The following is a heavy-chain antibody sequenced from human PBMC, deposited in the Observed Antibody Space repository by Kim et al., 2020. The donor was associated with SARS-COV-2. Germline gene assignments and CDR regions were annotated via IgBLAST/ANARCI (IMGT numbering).Heavy chain of an antibody. CDR1: GFTFSDYY. V-gene: IGHV3-11*01. D-gene: IGHD3-9*01. CDR3: ARFGAGYDILTGYFNYWYFEL. Sequence: GGSLRLSCAASGFTFSDYYMSWIRQAPGKGLEWVSYISSSGSTIYYADSVKGRFTISRDNAKNSLYLQMNSLRAEDTAVYYCARFGAGYDILTGYFNYWYFELWGRGTLVTVSS. CDR2: ISSSGSTI. J-gene: IGHJ2*01.